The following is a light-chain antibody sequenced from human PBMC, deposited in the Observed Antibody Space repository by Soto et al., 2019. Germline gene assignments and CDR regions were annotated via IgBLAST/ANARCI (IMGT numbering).Light chain of an antibody. Sequence: MTQSPSSLSATVGDRVTITCRASQTISTWMAWYQQKPGQVPRLLIYGASTRAAGIPARFSGSGSGTEFTLTISSLQSEDFGVYYCQQYDNWPPWTFGQGTKVDIK. CDR1: QTISTW. CDR2: GAS. CDR3: QQYDNWPPWT. V-gene: IGKV3-15*01. J-gene: IGKJ1*01.